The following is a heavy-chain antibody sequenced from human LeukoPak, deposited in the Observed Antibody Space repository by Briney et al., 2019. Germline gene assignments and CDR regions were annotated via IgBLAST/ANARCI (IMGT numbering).Heavy chain of an antibody. Sequence: GGSLRLSCAASGFTFTDYAMTWVRQAPGKGLEWVSVISGSAGSTYYADSVKGRFTISRDNSKNTLYLQMNSLRAEDTALYYCAKDLSIASRPVLSHWGQGTTVTVSS. J-gene: IGHJ6*02. CDR1: GFTFTDYA. CDR2: ISGSAGST. CDR3: AKDLSIASRPVLSH. D-gene: IGHD6-6*01. V-gene: IGHV3-23*01.